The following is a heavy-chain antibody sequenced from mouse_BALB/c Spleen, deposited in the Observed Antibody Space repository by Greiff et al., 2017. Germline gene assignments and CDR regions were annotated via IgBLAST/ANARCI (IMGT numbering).Heavy chain of an antibody. D-gene: IGHD2-1*01. V-gene: IGHV5-17*02. Sequence: EVKVVESGGGLVQPGGSRKLSCAASGFTFSSFGMHWVRQAPEKGLEWVAYISSGSSTIYYADTVKGRFTISRDNPKNTLFLQMTSLRSEDTAMYYCARGDGNYVPFDYWGQGTTLTVSS. CDR2: ISSGSSTI. J-gene: IGHJ2*01. CDR1: GFTFSSFG. CDR3: ARGDGNYVPFDY.